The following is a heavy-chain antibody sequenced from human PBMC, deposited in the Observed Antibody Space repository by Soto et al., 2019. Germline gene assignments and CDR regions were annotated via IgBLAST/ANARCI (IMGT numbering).Heavy chain of an antibody. CDR1: GGSCGDYD. CDR2: INHSGST. CDR3: ARERRYGSDFDY. Sequence: SETLSLTCAVYGGSCGDYDWSWIRQPPGKGLEWIGEINHSGSTNYNPSLKSRVTISVDTSKNQFSLKLSSVTAADTAVYYCARERRYGSDFDYWGQGTLVTVSS. J-gene: IGHJ4*02. D-gene: IGHD6-25*01. V-gene: IGHV4-34*01.